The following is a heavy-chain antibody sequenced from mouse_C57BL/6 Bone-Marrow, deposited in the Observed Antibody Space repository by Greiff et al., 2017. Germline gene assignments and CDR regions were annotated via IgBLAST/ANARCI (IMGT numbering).Heavy chain of an antibody. CDR1: GYSITSGYY. J-gene: IGHJ3*01. CDR3: ARVHYAGFAY. Sequence: DVQLQESGPGLVKPSQSLSLTCSVTGYSITSGYYWNWIRQFPGNKLEWMGYISYDGSNNYNPSLKNRISITRDTSKNQFFLKLNSVTTEDTATYYCARVHYAGFAYWGQGTLVTVSA. V-gene: IGHV3-6*01. D-gene: IGHD1-1*02. CDR2: ISYDGSN.